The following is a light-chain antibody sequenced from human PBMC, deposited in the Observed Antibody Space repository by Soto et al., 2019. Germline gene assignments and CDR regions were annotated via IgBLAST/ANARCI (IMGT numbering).Light chain of an antibody. CDR2: AAS. J-gene: IGKJ1*01. CDR1: QSISSY. Sequence: DIQMTQSPSSLSASVGDRVTITCRASQSISSYLNWYQQKPGKAPKLLIYAASSLQSGVPSRFSGSVSGTDFTLTISSLQPEDFATYYCQQSYSTPRTFGQETQVDI. V-gene: IGKV1-39*01. CDR3: QQSYSTPRT.